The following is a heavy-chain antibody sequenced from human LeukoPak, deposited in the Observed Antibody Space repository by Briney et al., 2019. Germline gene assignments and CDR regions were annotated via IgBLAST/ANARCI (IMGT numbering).Heavy chain of an antibody. CDR3: ARDSTHCSSTSCYGGVDP. Sequence: KTSETLSLTCTVSGGSISSGGYSWSWIRQHPGKGLEWIGYIYYSGSTYYNPSLKSRVTISVDTSKNQFSLKLSSVTAADTAVYYCARDSTHCSSTSCYGGVDPWGQGTLVTVSS. J-gene: IGHJ5*02. D-gene: IGHD2-2*01. CDR1: GGSISSGGYS. V-gene: IGHV4-31*03. CDR2: IYYSGST.